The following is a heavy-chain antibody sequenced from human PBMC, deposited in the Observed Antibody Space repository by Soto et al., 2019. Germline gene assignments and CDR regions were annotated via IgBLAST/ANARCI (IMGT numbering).Heavy chain of an antibody. CDR1: GYTFTNSD. J-gene: IGHJ4*02. V-gene: IGHV1-8*01. Sequence: ASEKVSCKASGYTFTNSDINWVRPAPGQGLEWMGWMNPDSGHAAYAQKFQGRVTLTTSTSTSTVYMEMRSLGSEDTAVYYCARRPHCSGGICYYGLDNWGQGTLVTVSS. CDR2: MNPDSGHA. D-gene: IGHD2-15*01. CDR3: ARRPHCSGGICYYGLDN.